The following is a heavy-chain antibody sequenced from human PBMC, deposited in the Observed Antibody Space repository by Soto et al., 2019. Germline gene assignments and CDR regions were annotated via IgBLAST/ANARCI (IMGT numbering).Heavy chain of an antibody. J-gene: IGHJ4*02. V-gene: IGHV4-30-4*01. CDR3: ARGPSGDKIDY. D-gene: IGHD7-27*01. CDR1: GGSISSAAYC. CDR2: IYDGGTT. Sequence: QVQLQESGPRLVSPSQTLSLTCTVSGGSISSAAYCWSWIRQSPDKGLEWIGHIYDGGTTYSSPSPKGRVPIPPDPSETQFSRKLRPVSAAAPAVYYCARGPSGDKIDYWGQGIQVTVSS.